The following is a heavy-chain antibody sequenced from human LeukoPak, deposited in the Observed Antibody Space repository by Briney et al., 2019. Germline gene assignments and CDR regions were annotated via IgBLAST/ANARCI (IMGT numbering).Heavy chain of an antibody. D-gene: IGHD2-2*01. CDR1: GFTFSYYS. CDR2: IDSSSATT. CDR3: ARGVDCSSTSCYKLYYFDY. V-gene: IGHV3-48*01. Sequence: PGGSLRLSCAASGFTFSYYSMTRVRQAPGKGLEWVSYIDSSSATTYYADSVKGRFIISRDNAKNSLFLQINSLRAEDTAVYYCARGVDCSSTSCYKLYYFDYWGQGTLVTVSS. J-gene: IGHJ4*02.